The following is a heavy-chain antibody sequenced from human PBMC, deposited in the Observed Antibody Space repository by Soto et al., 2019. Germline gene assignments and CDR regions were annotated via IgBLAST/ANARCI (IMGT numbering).Heavy chain of an antibody. CDR3: ARDNPRASIAAAGYQGYYYYGMDV. CDR1: GFTVSSNY. CDR2: IYSGGST. V-gene: IGHV3-53*01. J-gene: IGHJ6*02. Sequence: GGSLRLSCAASGFTVSSNYMSWVRQAPGKGLEWVSVIYSGGSTYYADPVKGRFTISRDNSKNTLYLQMNSLRAEDTAVYYCARDNPRASIAAAGYQGYYYYGMDVWGQGTTVTVSS. D-gene: IGHD6-13*01.